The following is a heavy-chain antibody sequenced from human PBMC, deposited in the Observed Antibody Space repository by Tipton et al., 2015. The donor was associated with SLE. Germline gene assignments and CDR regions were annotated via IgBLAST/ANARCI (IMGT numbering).Heavy chain of an antibody. CDR3: ARGEMDVFDI. CDR1: GGSFSGYY. V-gene: IGHV4-34*01. Sequence: TLSLTCAVYGGSFSGYYWSWIRQPPGKGLEWIGEINHRGSTNYNPSLKSRVTISIDTSKNQFSLRLDSVTAADTALYYCARGEMDVFDIWGQGTVVSVSS. CDR2: INHRGST. J-gene: IGHJ3*02.